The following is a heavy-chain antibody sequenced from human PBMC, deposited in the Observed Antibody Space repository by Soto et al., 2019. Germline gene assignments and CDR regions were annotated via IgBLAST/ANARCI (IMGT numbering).Heavy chain of an antibody. J-gene: IGHJ4*02. Sequence: PSETLSLTCTVSCGSISSYYWSWIRQPPGKGLEWIGYIYYSGSTNYNPSLKSRVTISVDTSKNQFSLKLRSVTAADTAVYYCARLYGDHFYYWGQGTLVTVSS. CDR2: IYYSGST. CDR1: CGSISSYY. D-gene: IGHD4-17*01. CDR3: ARLYGDHFYY. V-gene: IGHV4-59*08.